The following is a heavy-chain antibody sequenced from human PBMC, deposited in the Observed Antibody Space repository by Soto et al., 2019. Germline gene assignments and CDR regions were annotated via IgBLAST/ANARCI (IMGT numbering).Heavy chain of an antibody. CDR1: GFTFSSYS. CDR3: ARHPERIAEIGWFDP. Sequence: PGGSLRLSCAASGFTFSSYSMNWVRQAPGKGLEWVSYISSSSSTIYYADKVKGRFTISRDNAKNSMYMKMNSLRAEYTAVYYCARHPERIAEIGWFDPWGQGTLVTVSS. V-gene: IGHV3-48*01. D-gene: IGHD6-13*01. J-gene: IGHJ5*02. CDR2: ISSSSSTI.